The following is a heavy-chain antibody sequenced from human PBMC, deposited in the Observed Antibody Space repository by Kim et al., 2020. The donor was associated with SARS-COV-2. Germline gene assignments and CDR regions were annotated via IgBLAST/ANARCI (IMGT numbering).Heavy chain of an antibody. V-gene: IGHV3-15*01. Sequence: TTDYAAPVKGRFTISRDESKNTLYLQMNSLKTEDTAVYYCTTGLSWGLAKWGQGTLVTVSS. CDR3: TTGLSWGLAK. D-gene: IGHD3-16*02. CDR2: TT. J-gene: IGHJ4*02.